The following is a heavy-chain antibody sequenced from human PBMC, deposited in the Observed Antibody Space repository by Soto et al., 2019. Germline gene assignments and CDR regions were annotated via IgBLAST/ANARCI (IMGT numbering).Heavy chain of an antibody. CDR3: ARGQLVAVVPAPFLPPQGTNWFDP. Sequence: ASVKVSCKASGYTFTSYGISWVRQAPGQGLEWMGWISAYNGNTNYAQKLQGRVTMSTDTSTSTAYMELRSLRSDDTAVYYCARGQLVAVVPAPFLPPQGTNWFDPWGQGTLVTVSS. CDR1: GYTFTSYG. D-gene: IGHD2-2*01. J-gene: IGHJ5*02. V-gene: IGHV1-18*01. CDR2: ISAYNGNT.